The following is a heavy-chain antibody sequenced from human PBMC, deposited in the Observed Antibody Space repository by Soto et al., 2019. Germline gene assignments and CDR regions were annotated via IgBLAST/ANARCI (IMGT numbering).Heavy chain of an antibody. Sequence: GGSLRLSCAASGFTFSSYAMSWVRQAPGKGLEWVSAISGSGGSTYYADSVKGRFTISRDNSKNTLYLQMNSLRAEDTAVYYCAKSLGGYSGYGENYYYYYMDVWGKGTTVTVSS. CDR3: AKSLGGYSGYGENYYYYYMDV. D-gene: IGHD5-12*01. J-gene: IGHJ6*03. CDR2: ISGSGGST. V-gene: IGHV3-23*01. CDR1: GFTFSSYA.